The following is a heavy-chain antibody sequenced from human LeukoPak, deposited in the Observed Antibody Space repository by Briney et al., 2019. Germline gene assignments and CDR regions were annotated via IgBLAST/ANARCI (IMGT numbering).Heavy chain of an antibody. Sequence: ASVKVSCKASGYTFTSYYMHWVRQAPGQGLEWMGIINPSGGSTSYAQKFQGRVTMTRDMSTSTVYMELSSLRSEDTAVYYCARLPPNGDYFGWGQGTLVTVSS. V-gene: IGHV1-46*01. D-gene: IGHD4-17*01. CDR3: ARLPPNGDYFG. J-gene: IGHJ4*02. CDR2: INPSGGST. CDR1: GYTFTSYY.